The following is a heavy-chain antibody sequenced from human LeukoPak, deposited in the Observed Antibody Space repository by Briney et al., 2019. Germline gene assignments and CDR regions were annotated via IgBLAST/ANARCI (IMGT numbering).Heavy chain of an antibody. V-gene: IGHV1-2*02. CDR3: ARDMRAVARLNY. CDR2: INPNSGGT. CDR1: GYTFTGYY. J-gene: IGHJ4*02. D-gene: IGHD6-19*01. Sequence: GASVKVSCKASGYTFTGYYMHWVRQAPGQGLEWMGWINPNSGGTNCAQKFQGRVTMTRDTSISTAYMELSRLRSDDTAVYYCARDMRAVARLNYWGQGTLVTVSS.